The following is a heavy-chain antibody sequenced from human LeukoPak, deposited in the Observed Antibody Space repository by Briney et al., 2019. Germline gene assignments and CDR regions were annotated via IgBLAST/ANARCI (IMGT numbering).Heavy chain of an antibody. Sequence: ASVKVSCKASGYTFTSYGISWVRQAPGQGLEWMGWISAYNGNTNYAQKLQGRVTTTTDTSTSAAYMELRSLRSDDTAVYYCARDCPRKGLDYWGQGTLVTVSS. CDR1: GYTFTSYG. V-gene: IGHV1-18*01. CDR2: ISAYNGNT. CDR3: ARDCPRKGLDY. J-gene: IGHJ4*02.